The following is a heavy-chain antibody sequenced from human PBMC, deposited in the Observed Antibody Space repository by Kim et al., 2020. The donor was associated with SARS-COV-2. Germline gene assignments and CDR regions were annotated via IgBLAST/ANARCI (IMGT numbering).Heavy chain of an antibody. V-gene: IGHV3-21*06. CDR2: ITGGRDI. J-gene: IGHJ4*02. CDR1: GFRFSDYS. Sequence: GGSLRLSCAASGFRFSDYSMNWVRQAPGKGLEWVSAITGGRDIYYADSVRGRVTISRDNARNTVDLQMNYLRADDTAVYYCARGEKDKSDFSGRVWGQG. CDR3: ARGEKDKSDFSGRV. D-gene: IGHD5-12*01.